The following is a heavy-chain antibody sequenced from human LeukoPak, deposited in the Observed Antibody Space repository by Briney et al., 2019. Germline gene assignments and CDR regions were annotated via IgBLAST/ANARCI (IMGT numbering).Heavy chain of an antibody. CDR2: ISSSSTI. D-gene: IGHD2-2*01. Sequence: GGSLRLSCAASGFTFSSYSMNWVRQAPGKGLEWVSYISSSSTIYYADSVKGRFTISRDNAKNSLYLQMNSLRAEGTAVYYCASNLGYCSSTSCLDAFDIWGQGTMVTVSS. CDR1: GFTFSSYS. J-gene: IGHJ3*02. V-gene: IGHV3-48*04. CDR3: ASNLGYCSSTSCLDAFDI.